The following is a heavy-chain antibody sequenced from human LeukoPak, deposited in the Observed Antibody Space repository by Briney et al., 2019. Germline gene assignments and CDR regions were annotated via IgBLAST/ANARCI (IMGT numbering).Heavy chain of an antibody. Sequence: GGSLRLSCAASGFTFSSYWMHWVRQAPGKGLVWVSRINGDERSTSYADSVKGRFTISRDNAKNTLYLQMNSLRAEDTAVYYCARGGSYLSAFDIWGQGTMVTVSS. J-gene: IGHJ3*02. CDR2: INGDERST. D-gene: IGHD1-26*01. V-gene: IGHV3-74*01. CDR1: GFTFSSYW. CDR3: ARGGSYLSAFDI.